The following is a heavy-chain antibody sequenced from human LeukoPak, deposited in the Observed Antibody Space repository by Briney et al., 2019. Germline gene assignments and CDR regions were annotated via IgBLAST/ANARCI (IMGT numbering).Heavy chain of an antibody. D-gene: IGHD2-2*02. V-gene: IGHV1-46*01. J-gene: IGHJ4*02. CDR3: ARAYCSSTSCNMVMDY. CDR1: GYTFTSYY. CDR2: INPSGGST. Sequence: ASVKVSCKASGYTFTSYYMHWVRQAPGQGLEWMGIINPSGGSTSYAQKFQGRVTMTRDTSTSTVYMELSSLRSEGTAVYYCARAYCSSTSCNMVMDYWGQGTLVTVSS.